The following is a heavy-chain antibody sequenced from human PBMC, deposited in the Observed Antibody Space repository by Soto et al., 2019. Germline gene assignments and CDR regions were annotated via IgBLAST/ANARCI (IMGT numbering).Heavy chain of an antibody. CDR1: GFTFSSYA. D-gene: IGHD3-10*01. J-gene: IGHJ6*02. Sequence: DVQLLESGGHLVQPGGSLRLSCAASGFTFSSYAMSWVRQAPGKGLEWVSSVSAGGDMTYYSDSVKGRFTISRDNSNNALFLQMHSLRIEDTALYYCARGDRGGSGSPASYYYSGVDVWGQGTTVTGS. CDR2: VSAGGDMT. CDR3: ARGDRGGSGSPASYYYSGVDV. V-gene: IGHV3-23*01.